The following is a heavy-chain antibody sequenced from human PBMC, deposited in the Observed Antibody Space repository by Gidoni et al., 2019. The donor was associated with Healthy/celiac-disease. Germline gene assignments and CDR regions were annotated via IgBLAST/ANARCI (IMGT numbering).Heavy chain of an antibody. V-gene: IGHV4-39*01. CDR2: IYYSGST. J-gene: IGHJ6*02. D-gene: IGHD2-15*01. CDR3: ASPRYCSGGSCRYYYGMDV. CDR1: GGSIRSSSYY. Sequence: QLQLQESGPGLVKPSETLSLPCTVPGGSIRSSSYYWGGSRQPPGKGLEWSGSIYYSGSTYYNPSLKSRVTISVDTSKNQFSLKLSSVTAADTAVYYCASPRYCSGGSCRYYYGMDVWGQGTTVTVSS.